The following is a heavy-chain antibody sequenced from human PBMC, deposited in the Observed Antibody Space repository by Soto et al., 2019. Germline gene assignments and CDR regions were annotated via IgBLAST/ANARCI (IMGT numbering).Heavy chain of an antibody. CDR2: ISGSGGGT. D-gene: IGHD4-17*01. CDR1: GFTFSSYD. CDR3: AKVADGDYGHYNSYVDY. J-gene: IGHJ4*02. Sequence: EVQLLESGGGLVQPGGSLRLSCAASGFTFSSYDMTWVRQAPGKGLEWVSGISGSGGGTYYADSVKGRFTISRDNSKNTLFLQMSSLRAEDTALYYCAKVADGDYGHYNSYVDYWGQGTLVTVSS. V-gene: IGHV3-23*01.